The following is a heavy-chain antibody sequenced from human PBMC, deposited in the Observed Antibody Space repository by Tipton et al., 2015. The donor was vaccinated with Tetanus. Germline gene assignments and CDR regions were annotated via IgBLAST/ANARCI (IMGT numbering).Heavy chain of an antibody. CDR2: ITYSRTT. CDR1: GGSLSTSH. J-gene: IGHJ4*02. D-gene: IGHD3-22*01. CDR3: ARLAWRPDRSMRTVPRYFDK. V-gene: IGHV4-59*01. Sequence: TLSLTCTVSGGSLSTSHWAWIRQPPGKGLEWVGKITYSRTTNYNSSLKSRVTMSLDTSTNQFSLRLTSATAADTAVYYCARLAWRPDRSMRTVPRYFDKGGQGTRVAVSS.